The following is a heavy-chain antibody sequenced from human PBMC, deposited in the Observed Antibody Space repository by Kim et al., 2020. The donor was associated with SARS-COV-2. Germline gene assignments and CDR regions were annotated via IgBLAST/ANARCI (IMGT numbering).Heavy chain of an antibody. CDR3: ARASLVGPTYWFDP. D-gene: IGHD1-26*01. J-gene: IGHJ5*02. CDR1: GFTISTYP. Sequence: GGSLRLSCAASGFTISTYPMLWVRQAPGKGLEWVAVISDDGSAKYYADSVKGRFTISRDNSKNTLYLQMNTLRADDTTVYYCARASLVGPTYWFDPWGQGTLVTVSS. CDR2: ISDDGSAK. V-gene: IGHV3-30*04.